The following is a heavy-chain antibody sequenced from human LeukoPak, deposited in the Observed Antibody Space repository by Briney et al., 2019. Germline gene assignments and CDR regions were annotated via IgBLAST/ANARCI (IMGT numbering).Heavy chain of an antibody. V-gene: IGHV3-7*01. CDR2: IKQDGTEK. J-gene: IGHJ4*02. CDR3: ARDLRAGSYAFD. CDR1: GFTFTKNW. Sequence: GGSLRLSCAASGFTFTKNWMTWVRQAPGKGLEWMANIKQDGTEKYYVDSVKGRFTISRDNAKNSVYLQMNSLRAEDTALYYCARDLRAGSYAFDWGQGTLVTVSS. D-gene: IGHD5-18*01.